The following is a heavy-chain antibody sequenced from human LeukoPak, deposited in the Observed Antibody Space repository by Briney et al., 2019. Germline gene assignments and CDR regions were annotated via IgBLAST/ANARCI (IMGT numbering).Heavy chain of an antibody. Sequence: ASVKVSCKASGYTFNSYYMHWVRQAPGQGLEWMGIINPSGGSTSHAQKFQGRVTMTRDTSTSTVYMELSSLRSEDTAVYYCARAGDTAMVIEYSGQGNLVTISS. CDR3: ARAGDTAMVIEY. CDR2: INPSGGST. V-gene: IGHV1-46*02. CDR1: GYTFNSYY. J-gene: IGHJ4*02. D-gene: IGHD5-18*01.